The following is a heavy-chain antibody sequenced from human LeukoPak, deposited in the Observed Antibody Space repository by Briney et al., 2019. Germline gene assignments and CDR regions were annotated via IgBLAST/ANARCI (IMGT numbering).Heavy chain of an antibody. V-gene: IGHV4-39*07. CDR3: ARIRITMIAGFDP. CDR2: IYYSGST. CDR1: GGSISSSSYY. J-gene: IGHJ5*02. Sequence: SETLSLTCTVSGGSISSSSYYWGWIRQPPGKGLKWIGSIYYSGSTYYNPSLKSRVTISVDTSKNQFSLKLSSVTAADTAVYYCARIRITMIAGFDPWGQGTLVTVSS. D-gene: IGHD3-22*01.